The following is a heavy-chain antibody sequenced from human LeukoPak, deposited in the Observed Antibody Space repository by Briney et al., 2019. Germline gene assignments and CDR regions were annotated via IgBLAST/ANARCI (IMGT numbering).Heavy chain of an antibody. D-gene: IGHD3-10*01. CDR2: IYYSGST. CDR1: GGSISSYY. Sequence: SETLSLTCTVSGGSISSYYWSWIRQPPGKGLEWIGYIYYSGSTNYNPSLKSRVTISVDTSKNQFSLKLSSVTAADTAVYYCARSICFGPRGWFDPWGQGTLVTVSS. J-gene: IGHJ5*02. V-gene: IGHV4-59*01. CDR3: ARSICFGPRGWFDP.